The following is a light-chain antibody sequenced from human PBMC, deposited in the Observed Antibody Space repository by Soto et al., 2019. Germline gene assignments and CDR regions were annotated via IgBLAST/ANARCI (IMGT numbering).Light chain of an antibody. J-gene: IGKJ2*01. V-gene: IGKV4-1*01. Sequence: IVMTQSPDSLAVSLGERATINCKSSQSVLYSSNNKNYLAWYRQKPGQPPKLLIYWASIRESGVPDRISGRGSWTTFTLPISSLQAADVAVYYCQQYYSTPPYTFGQGTKLEIK. CDR2: WAS. CDR1: QSVLYSSNNKNY. CDR3: QQYYSTPPYT.